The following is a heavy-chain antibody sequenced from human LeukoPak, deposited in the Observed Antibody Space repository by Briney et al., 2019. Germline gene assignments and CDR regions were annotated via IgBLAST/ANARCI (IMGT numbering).Heavy chain of an antibody. J-gene: IGHJ4*02. CDR2: IIPIFGTA. D-gene: IGHD6-19*01. CDR3: ARDYENSSGWYLSGYFDY. CDR1: GRSFSSYG. Sequence: SVKVSCKDSGRSFSSYGIIWVRQAPGQGPEWMGRIIPIFGTANYAQKFQVRVTIITDESTSTAYMELSSLRSEDTAVYYCARDYENSSGWYLSGYFDYWGQGTLVTVSS. V-gene: IGHV1-69*05.